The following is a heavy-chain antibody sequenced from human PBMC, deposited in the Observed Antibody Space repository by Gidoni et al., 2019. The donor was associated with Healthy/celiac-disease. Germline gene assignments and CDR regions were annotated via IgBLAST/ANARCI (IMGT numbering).Heavy chain of an antibody. Sequence: QVQLQQWGAGLLKPSETLSLTCAVYGGSFSGYYWSWIRQPPGKGLEWIGEINHSGSTNYNPSLKSRVTISVDTSKNQFSLKLSSVTAADTAVYYCARGRLRLNYYYGMDVWGQGTTVTVSS. D-gene: IGHD5-12*01. CDR2: INHSGST. CDR3: ARGRLRLNYYYGMDV. J-gene: IGHJ6*02. V-gene: IGHV4-34*01. CDR1: GGSFSGYY.